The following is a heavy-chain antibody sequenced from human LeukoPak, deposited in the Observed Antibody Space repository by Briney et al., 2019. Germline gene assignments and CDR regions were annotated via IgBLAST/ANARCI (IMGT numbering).Heavy chain of an antibody. CDR3: ARGILQESDAFDI. CDR2: LSAYNGNT. V-gene: IGHV1-18*01. D-gene: IGHD5-18*01. Sequence: GASVKVSCKASGYTFTSYGISWARQAPGQGLEWMGWLSAYNGNTNYAKKLQGTVTMTIDTSTSTAYMALRSLRSDDTAVYYCARGILQESDAFDIWGQGTMVTVSS. J-gene: IGHJ3*02. CDR1: GYTFTSYG.